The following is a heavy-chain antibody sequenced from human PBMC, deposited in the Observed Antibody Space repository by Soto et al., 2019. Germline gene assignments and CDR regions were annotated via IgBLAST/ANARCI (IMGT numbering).Heavy chain of an antibody. V-gene: IGHV5-51*01. CDR1: GYSFTSYW. CDR3: ARRLLGYYDSSGYYGVDY. CDR2: IYPGDSDT. J-gene: IGHJ4*02. Sequence: PGESLKISCKGSGYSFTSYWIGWVRQMPGKGLEWMGIIYPGDSDTRYSPSFQGQVTISADKSISTAYLQWSSLKASDTAMYYCARRLLGYYDSSGYYGVDYWGQGSLVTVSS. D-gene: IGHD3-22*01.